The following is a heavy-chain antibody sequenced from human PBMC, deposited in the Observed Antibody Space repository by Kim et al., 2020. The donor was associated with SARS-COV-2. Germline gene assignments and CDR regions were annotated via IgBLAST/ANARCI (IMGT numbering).Heavy chain of an antibody. D-gene: IGHD3-22*01. V-gene: IGHV5-51*01. Sequence: GESLKISCKGSGYSFTTFWIGWVRQMPGKGPEWMGIVYPADSDTRYSPSFQGQVTISADKSITTAYLQWSSLKASDTAMYYCARRYYYDASGNYAFDYWGQGTLVTVSS. CDR1: GYSFTTFW. J-gene: IGHJ4*02. CDR2: VYPADSDT. CDR3: ARRYYYDASGNYAFDY.